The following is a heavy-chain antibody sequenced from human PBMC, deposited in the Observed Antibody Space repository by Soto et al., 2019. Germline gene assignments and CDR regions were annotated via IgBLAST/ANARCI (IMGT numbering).Heavy chain of an antibody. V-gene: IGHV4-39*01. Sequence: QLQLQESGPGLVKPSETLSLTCPVSGGSISSSSYYWGWIRQPSGKGLVWIGSLYYSGSTYYNPPLMSRVTISVDTSKNQFSLRLSSVTAADTAVYYCARATTVVTPDACDIWCQGTMVPVSS. CDR2: LYYSGST. J-gene: IGHJ3*02. CDR1: GGSISSSSYY. D-gene: IGHD4-17*01. CDR3: ARATTVVTPDACDI.